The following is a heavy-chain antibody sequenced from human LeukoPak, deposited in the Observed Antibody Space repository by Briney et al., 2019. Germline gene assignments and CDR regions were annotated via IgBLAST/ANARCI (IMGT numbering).Heavy chain of an antibody. J-gene: IGHJ4*02. Sequence: PGGSPRLSCAASGFTFSNYWVHWVRQAPGKGLVWVSRINRDGDITKYADSVKGRFTVSRDNAKNTLNLQMNSLRAEDTAVYYCARDKKSGESSEIDYWGQGTLVTVSS. V-gene: IGHV3-74*03. CDR1: GFTFSNYW. CDR3: ARDKKSGESSEIDY. CDR2: INRDGDIT. D-gene: IGHD3-10*01.